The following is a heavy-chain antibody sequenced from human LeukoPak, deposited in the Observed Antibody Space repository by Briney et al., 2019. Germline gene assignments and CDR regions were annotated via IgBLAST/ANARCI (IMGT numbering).Heavy chain of an antibody. CDR3: AKEYYDYVWGSYTDY. CDR2: IRYDGSNK. J-gene: IGHJ4*02. Sequence: GGSLRLSCAASGFTFSSYGMHWVRQAPGKGLEWVAFIRYDGSNKYYADSVKGRFTISRDNSKNTLYLQMNSLRAEDTAVYYCAKEYYDYVWGSYTDYWGQGTLVTVSS. V-gene: IGHV3-30*02. CDR1: GFTFSSYG. D-gene: IGHD3-16*01.